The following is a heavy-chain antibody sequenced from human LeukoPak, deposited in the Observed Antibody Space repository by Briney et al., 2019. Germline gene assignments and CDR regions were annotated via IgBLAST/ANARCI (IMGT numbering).Heavy chain of an antibody. CDR1: GGSISSYY. V-gene: IGHV4-59*01. Sequence: SETLSLTCTVSGGSISSYYWSWIRQPPGKGLEWIGYISYLGSTNYNPALKSRVTISVDTSKNRISLKVTSVTAADTAVYYCARGQVAVAGIFDYWGQGTLVTVSS. D-gene: IGHD6-13*01. CDR2: ISYLGST. CDR3: ARGQVAVAGIFDY. J-gene: IGHJ4*02.